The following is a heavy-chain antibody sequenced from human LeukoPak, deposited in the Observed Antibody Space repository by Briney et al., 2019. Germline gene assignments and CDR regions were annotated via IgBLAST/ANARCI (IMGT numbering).Heavy chain of an antibody. CDR1: GFTFSSHW. CDR3: ARLKGNRSVSDY. J-gene: IGHJ4*02. V-gene: IGHV3-7*03. D-gene: IGHD2/OR15-2a*01. Sequence: PGGSLRLSCVASGFTFSSHWMTWVRQAPGKGLEWVANINPDGSDKYYAHSVKGRFTMSRDNARNSLYLQMDSLRAEDTAVYYCARLKGNRSVSDYWGQGTLVTVSS. CDR2: INPDGSDK.